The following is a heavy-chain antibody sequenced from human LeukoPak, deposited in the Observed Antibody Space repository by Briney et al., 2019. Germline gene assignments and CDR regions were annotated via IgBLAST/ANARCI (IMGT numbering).Heavy chain of an antibody. Sequence: SETLSLTCTVSGGSISSSSYYWGWTRQPPGKGLEWIGSIYYSGSTYYNPSLKSRVTISVDTSKNQFSLKLSSVTAADTAVYYCARSCDFWSGYYTYYYYMDVWGKGTTVTVSS. D-gene: IGHD3-3*01. CDR1: GGSISSSSYY. CDR3: ARSCDFWSGYYTYYYYMDV. V-gene: IGHV4-39*01. J-gene: IGHJ6*03. CDR2: IYYSGST.